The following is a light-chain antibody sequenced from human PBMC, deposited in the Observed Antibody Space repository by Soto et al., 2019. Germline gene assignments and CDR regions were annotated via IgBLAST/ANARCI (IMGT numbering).Light chain of an antibody. V-gene: IGLV2-14*01. J-gene: IGLJ1*01. CDR2: EVS. Sequence: QSALTPPASVSGSPGQSITISCTGTSGDVGGYNYVSWYQQHPGKAPKLMIYEVSYRPSGVSNRFSASKSGNTASLTISGLQAEDEADYYCNSYTSSSTYVFGTGTQLTVL. CDR3: NSYTSSSTYV. CDR1: SGDVGGYNY.